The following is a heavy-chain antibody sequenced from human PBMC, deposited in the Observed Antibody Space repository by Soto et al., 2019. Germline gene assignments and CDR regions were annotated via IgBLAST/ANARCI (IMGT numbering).Heavy chain of an antibody. CDR3: AKATLRDNTGYSVADY. Sequence: GGSLRLSCATSGFTFSNSAMSWVRQAPGKGLEWVSFISFSGGNTYYADSVKGRFTISGDNSKNTLYLQMNSLRAEDTAAYYCAKATLRDNTGYSVADYWGQGTLVTVSS. D-gene: IGHD3-22*01. V-gene: IGHV3-23*01. CDR1: GFTFSNSA. J-gene: IGHJ4*02. CDR2: ISFSGGNT.